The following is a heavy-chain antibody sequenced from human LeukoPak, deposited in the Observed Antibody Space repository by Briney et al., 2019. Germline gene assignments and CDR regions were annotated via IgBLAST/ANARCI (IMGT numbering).Heavy chain of an antibody. J-gene: IGHJ4*02. CDR1: GDSITSDHY. CDR3: ARGPSVGATTLPFEY. CDR2: IYYSGST. Sequence: SQTLSLTCTVSGDSITSDHYWTWIRQPPGKGLEWIGSIYYSGSTYYNPSLKSRVTISVDTSKNQFSLKLSSVTAADTAVYYCARGPSVGATTLPFEYWGQGTLVTVSS. D-gene: IGHD1-26*01. V-gene: IGHV4-38-2*02.